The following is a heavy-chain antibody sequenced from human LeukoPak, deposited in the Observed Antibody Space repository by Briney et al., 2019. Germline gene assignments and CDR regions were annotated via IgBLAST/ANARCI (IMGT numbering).Heavy chain of an antibody. CDR2: ISSSGSTI. Sequence: GGSLRLSCAASGFTFSDYYMSWIRQAPGKGLEWVSYISSSGSTIYYADSVKGRFTISRDNAKNSLYLQMNSLRAEDTALYYCAKDLQYDILTGYYDYWGQGTLVTVSS. V-gene: IGHV3-11*01. CDR3: AKDLQYDILTGYYDY. CDR1: GFTFSDYY. J-gene: IGHJ4*02. D-gene: IGHD3-9*01.